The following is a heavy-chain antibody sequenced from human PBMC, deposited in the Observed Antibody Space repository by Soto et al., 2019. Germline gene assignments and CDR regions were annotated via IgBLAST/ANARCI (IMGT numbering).Heavy chain of an antibody. CDR2: INSDGSST. CDR3: GRDLGRGSSSGWYSSNYFDY. Sequence: GGSLRLSCAASGFTFSSYWMHWVRQAPGKGLVWVSRINSDGSSTSYADSVKGRFTISRDNAKNTLYLQMNSLRAEDTAVYYCGRDLGRGSSSGWYSSNYFDYWGKGSRVTVSS. V-gene: IGHV3-74*01. J-gene: IGHJ4*02. CDR1: GFTFSSYW. D-gene: IGHD6-19*01.